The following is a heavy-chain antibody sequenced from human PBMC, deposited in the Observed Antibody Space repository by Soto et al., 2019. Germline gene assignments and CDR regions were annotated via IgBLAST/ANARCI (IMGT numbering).Heavy chain of an antibody. CDR1: GYTFTSYG. Sequence: ASVKVSCKASGYTFTSYGISWVRQAPGQGLEWMGWISAYNGNTNYAQKLQGRVSMTTDTSTSTAYMELRSLRSDDTAVYYCARDGYCSSTCCYVFGAYYYYYMDVWGKGITVTVSS. CDR2: ISAYNGNT. D-gene: IGHD2-2*03. CDR3: ARDGYCSSTCCYVFGAYYYYYMDV. V-gene: IGHV1-18*01. J-gene: IGHJ6*03.